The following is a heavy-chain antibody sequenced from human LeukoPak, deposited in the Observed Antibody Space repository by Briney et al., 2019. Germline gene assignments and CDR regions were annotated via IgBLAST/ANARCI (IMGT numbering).Heavy chain of an antibody. Sequence: SEPLSLTCTVSGYSISSGYYWGWIRQPPGKGLEWIGSIYHSGSTYYNPSLKSRVTISVDTSKNQFSLKLSSVTAADTAVYYCAIEVRGVISYWGQRTLVTVSS. CDR2: IYHSGST. J-gene: IGHJ4*02. V-gene: IGHV4-38-2*02. CDR3: AIEVRGVISY. D-gene: IGHD3-10*01. CDR1: GYSISSGYY.